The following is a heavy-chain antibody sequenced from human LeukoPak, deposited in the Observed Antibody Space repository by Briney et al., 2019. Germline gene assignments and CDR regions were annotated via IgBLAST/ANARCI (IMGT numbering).Heavy chain of an antibody. CDR2: IYSGGST. CDR3: ARDSIFGYSSSWYYFDY. CDR1: GFTVSSNY. Sequence: PGGSLRLSCAASGFTVSSNYMSWVRQAPGKGLEWVSVIYSGGSTYYADSVKGRFTISRDNSKKTLYLQMNSLRAEDTAVYYCARDSIFGYSSSWYYFDYWGEGSLVTVSS. J-gene: IGHJ4*02. V-gene: IGHV3-53*01. D-gene: IGHD6-13*01.